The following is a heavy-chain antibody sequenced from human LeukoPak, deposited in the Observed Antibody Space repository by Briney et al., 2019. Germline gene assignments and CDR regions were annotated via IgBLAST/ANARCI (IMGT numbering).Heavy chain of an antibody. CDR2: INPNSGGT. CDR3: ARDVEWELPGTNWFDP. J-gene: IGHJ5*02. CDR1: GYTFTGYY. D-gene: IGHD1-26*01. Sequence: ASVKVSCKASGYTFTGYYMHWVRQAPGQGLEWMGWINPNSGGTNYAQKFQGRVTMTRDTSISTAYMELSRLRSDDTAVYYCARDVEWELPGTNWFDPWGQGTLVTVSS. V-gene: IGHV1-2*02.